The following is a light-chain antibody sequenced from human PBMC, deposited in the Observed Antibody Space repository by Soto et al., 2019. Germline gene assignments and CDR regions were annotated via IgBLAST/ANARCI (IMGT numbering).Light chain of an antibody. CDR2: DVS. CDR1: SADVSSSNF. CDR3: TSYRRGPLYV. J-gene: IGLJ1*01. Sequence: QSALTQPASVSGSPGQSITISCTGISADVSSSNFVSWYQHRPGKAPSLILYDVSHRPSGVSNRFSGSKAGDTASLTISGLQHEDEADYYCTSYRRGPLYVFGTGTKLTVL. V-gene: IGLV2-14*03.